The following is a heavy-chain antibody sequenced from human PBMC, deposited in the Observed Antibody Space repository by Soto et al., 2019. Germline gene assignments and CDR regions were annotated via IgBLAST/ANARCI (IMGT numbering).Heavy chain of an antibody. CDR1: GFTFSSYA. CDR2: ISGSGATT. D-gene: IGHD2-2*01. J-gene: IGHJ4*02. Sequence: GSLRLSCAASGFTFSSYAMTWVRQAPGKGLEWVSGISGSGATTSYADSVKGRFTISRDNSKNTLYLQMNSLRAEDTAVYYCARDQVPDIVLVPAAITVFDYWGQGTLVTVSS. V-gene: IGHV3-23*01. CDR3: ARDQVPDIVLVPAAITVFDY.